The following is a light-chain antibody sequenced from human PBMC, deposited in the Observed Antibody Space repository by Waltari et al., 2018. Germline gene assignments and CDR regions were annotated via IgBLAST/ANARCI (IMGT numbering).Light chain of an antibody. CDR2: VNSDGSH. Sequence: QLVLTQSPSASASLRASVKPTCTLSSGHSSNAIAWLQQQPAKGTRFLMKVNSDGSHRKGDDIPDRFSGSSSGAERYLSISSLQSEDEADYFCQTGGHGTWVFGGGTKLTVL. CDR1: SGHSSNA. J-gene: IGLJ3*02. V-gene: IGLV4-69*01. CDR3: QTGGHGTWV.